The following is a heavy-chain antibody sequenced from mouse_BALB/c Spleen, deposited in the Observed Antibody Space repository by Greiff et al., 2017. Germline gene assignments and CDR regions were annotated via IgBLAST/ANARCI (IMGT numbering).Heavy chain of an antibody. D-gene: IGHD2-3*01. CDR3: ARPGYDGYYGYFDY. J-gene: IGHJ2*01. CDR2: INPDSSTI. Sequence: EVKVIESGGGLVQPGGSLKLSCAASGFDFSRYWMSWVRQAPGKGLEWIGEINPDSSTINYTPSLKDKFIISRDNAKNTLYLQMSKVRSEDTALYYGARPGYDGYYGYFDYWGQGTTLTVSS. V-gene: IGHV4-1*02. CDR1: GFDFSRYW.